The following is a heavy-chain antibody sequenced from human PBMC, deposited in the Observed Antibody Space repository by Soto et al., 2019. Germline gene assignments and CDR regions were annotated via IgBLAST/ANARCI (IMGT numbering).Heavy chain of an antibody. CDR3: ARLGGSGSYYSSPYYYYYGMDV. CDR1: GYSFTSYW. D-gene: IGHD3-10*01. J-gene: IGHJ6*02. V-gene: IGHV5-51*01. Sequence: GESLKISCKGSGYSFTSYWIGWVRQMPGKGLEWMGIIYPGDSDTRYSPSFQGQVTISADKSISTAYLQWSSLKASDTAMYYCARLGGSGSYYSSPYYYYYGMDVWGQGTTVTVSS. CDR2: IYPGDSDT.